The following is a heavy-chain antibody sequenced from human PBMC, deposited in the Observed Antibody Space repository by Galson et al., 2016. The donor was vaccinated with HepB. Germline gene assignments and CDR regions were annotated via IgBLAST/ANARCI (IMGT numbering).Heavy chain of an antibody. Sequence: SLRLSCAASGFIFTTYGMHWDRQAPGKGLEWLALISYDGSNKYYTDSVKGRFTISRDNSNNTVYLHMNSLRAEDTAIYYCAKDRAAAVRHADNFQHWGQGTLVTVSS. D-gene: IGHD6-13*01. CDR3: AKDRAAAVRHADNFQH. V-gene: IGHV3-30*18. CDR2: ISYDGSNK. CDR1: GFIFTTYG. J-gene: IGHJ1*01.